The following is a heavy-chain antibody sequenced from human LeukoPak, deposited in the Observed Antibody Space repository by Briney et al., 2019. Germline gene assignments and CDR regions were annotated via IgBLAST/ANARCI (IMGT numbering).Heavy chain of an antibody. CDR3: ARGYYDILTGYSPRGAFDI. Sequence: GGSLRLSCAASGFTFDDYGMSWVRQAPGKGLEWVSGINWNGGSTGYADSVKDRFTISRDNAKNSLYLQMNSLRAEDTALYHCARGYYDILTGYSPRGAFDIWGQGTMVTVSS. V-gene: IGHV3-20*01. D-gene: IGHD3-9*01. J-gene: IGHJ3*02. CDR1: GFTFDDYG. CDR2: INWNGGST.